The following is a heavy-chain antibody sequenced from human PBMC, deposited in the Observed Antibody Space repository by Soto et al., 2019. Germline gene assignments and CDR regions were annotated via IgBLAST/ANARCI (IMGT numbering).Heavy chain of an antibody. V-gene: IGHV4-4*02. D-gene: IGHD5-12*01. Sequence: SETLSLTCAVSSGSISSSNWCSWFRQPPGKGLEWIGEIYHSGSTNYNPSLKSRVTISVDKSKNQFSLKLSSVTAADTAVYYCARGMGYSGYVSYYYYMDVWGKGTTVT. CDR3: ARGMGYSGYVSYYYYMDV. CDR1: SGSISSSNW. CDR2: IYHSGST. J-gene: IGHJ6*03.